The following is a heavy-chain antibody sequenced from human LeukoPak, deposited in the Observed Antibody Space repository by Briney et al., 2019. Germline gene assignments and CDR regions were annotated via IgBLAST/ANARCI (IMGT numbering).Heavy chain of an antibody. CDR1: GFTFSSYA. Sequence: GGSLRLSCAASGFTFSSYAMSWVRQAPGNGLELVSAISGSGGSTYYADSVKGRFTISRDNSKNTLYLQMNSLRAEDTAVYYCAKDRPGIAAAAPKWGWFDPWGQGTLVTVSS. V-gene: IGHV3-23*01. CDR2: ISGSGGST. CDR3: AKDRPGIAAAAPKWGWFDP. J-gene: IGHJ5*02. D-gene: IGHD6-13*01.